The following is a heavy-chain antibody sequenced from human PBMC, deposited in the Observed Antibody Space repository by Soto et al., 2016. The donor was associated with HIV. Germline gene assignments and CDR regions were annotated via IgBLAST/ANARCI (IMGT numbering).Heavy chain of an antibody. Sequence: QVQLVQSGPEVKKPGASVKISCKASGYSFTTYGISWVRQAPGQGLEWMGWISTYRGTTKSGQRFQGRVTLTADTSSTTAYMELRSLKFDDTAVYYCVRGWGGSDFGGDYWGQGKSRSPSPQ. CDR1: GYSFTTYG. CDR2: ISTYRGTT. V-gene: IGHV1-18*01. J-gene: IGHJ4*02. CDR3: VRGWGGSDFGGDY. D-gene: IGHD2-15*01.